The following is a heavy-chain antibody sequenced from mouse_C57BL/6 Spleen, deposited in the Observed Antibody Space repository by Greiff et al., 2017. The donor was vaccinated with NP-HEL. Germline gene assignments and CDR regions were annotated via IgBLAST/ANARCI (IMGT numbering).Heavy chain of an antibody. Sequence: VKLVASGAELVRPGASVTLSCKASGYTFTDYEMHWVQQTPVHGLDWIGAIDSETGGTAYNQKFKGKVILTADKSSSTSYMELRSLTSEDSAVYYCTRWIYYDDWGQGTTLTVSS. J-gene: IGHJ2*01. CDR3: TRWIYYDD. V-gene: IGHV1-15*01. CDR1: GYTFTDYE. CDR2: IDSETGGT.